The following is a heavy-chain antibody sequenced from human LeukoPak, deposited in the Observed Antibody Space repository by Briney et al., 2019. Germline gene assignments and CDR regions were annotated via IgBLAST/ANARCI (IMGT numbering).Heavy chain of an antibody. CDR1: GFALSNYE. CDR2: ISSSGTTR. D-gene: IGHD1-1*01. V-gene: IGHV3-48*03. Sequence: GGSLRLSCAASGFALSNYEMNWARQAPGKGLEWLSYISSSGTTRYYADSVKGRFTIPRDNAKNSLYLQMNSLRAEDTALYYCARGRYNWNDPTFMDVWGQGTTVSVSS. CDR3: ARGRYNWNDPTFMDV. J-gene: IGHJ6*02.